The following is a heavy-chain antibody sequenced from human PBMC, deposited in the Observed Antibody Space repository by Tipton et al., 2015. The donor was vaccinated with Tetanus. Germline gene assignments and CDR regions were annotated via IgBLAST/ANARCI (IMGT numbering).Heavy chain of an antibody. V-gene: IGHV1-2*02. J-gene: IGHJ6*02. D-gene: IGHD4-17*01. CDR2: IDPNSGGT. CDR1: GYTFTGYY. Sequence: QLVQSGAEVKKPGASVKVSCKASGYTFTGYYIYWVRQAPGQGLEWMGWIDPNSGGTVYAQKFQRRVTMTRDTSISTAYMELRSLRSDASAVYYCARDRGEYIYYGMDVWGPGTAVTVS. CDR3: ARDRGEYIYYGMDV.